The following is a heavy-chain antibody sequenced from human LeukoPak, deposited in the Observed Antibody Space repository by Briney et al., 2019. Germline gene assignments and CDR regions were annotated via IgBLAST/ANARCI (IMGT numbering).Heavy chain of an antibody. J-gene: IGHJ3*02. D-gene: IGHD3-22*01. CDR3: ARDTQNSGSDI. CDR1: GFTFGDYY. Sequence: RGSLRPSCAASGFTFGDYYMTWIRQAPGKGLEWVSYISNTITYTNYADSVRGRYTISRDNAKNSLYLQMNSLRAEDTAVYYCARDTQNSGSDIWGQGTMVTVSS. CDR2: ISNTITYT. V-gene: IGHV3-11*05.